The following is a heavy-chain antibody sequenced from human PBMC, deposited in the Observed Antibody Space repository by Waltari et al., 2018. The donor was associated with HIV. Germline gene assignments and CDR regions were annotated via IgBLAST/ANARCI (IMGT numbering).Heavy chain of an antibody. CDR3: ARGVGSSDWFTQRFDP. Sequence: EVQLVESGGGLVQSGGSLRLSCAASGFTFSVNSLNWVRQAPGNGLELCAYIKSRGDNIYYADSVKGRFTISRDNAKNSLYLQMNSLRAEDTAVYYCARGVGSSDWFTQRFDPWGQGTLVTVSS. J-gene: IGHJ5*02. CDR1: GFTFSVNS. V-gene: IGHV3-48*01. D-gene: IGHD6-19*01. CDR2: IKSRGDNI.